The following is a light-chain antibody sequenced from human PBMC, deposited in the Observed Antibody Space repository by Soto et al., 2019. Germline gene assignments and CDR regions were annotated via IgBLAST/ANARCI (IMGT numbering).Light chain of an antibody. J-gene: IGKJ1*01. CDR3: QQYDTSWT. V-gene: IGKV1-5*01. CDR2: GAS. CDR1: QSVARW. Sequence: DIQMTQSPSTLTASVGDRIIITCRASQSVARWLAWYQQKPGKAPKVLISGASNLESGVPSRFSGRGFGTQFTLSISSLQPDDSATYFCQQYDTSWTFGQGTKVEIK.